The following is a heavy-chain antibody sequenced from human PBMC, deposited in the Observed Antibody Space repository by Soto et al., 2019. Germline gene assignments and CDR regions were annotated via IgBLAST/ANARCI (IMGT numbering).Heavy chain of an antibody. V-gene: IGHV3-74*01. CDR1: GFTFTNLW. J-gene: IGHJ1*01. Sequence: LRLSCAASGFTFTNLWIYWVRQTPEKGLVWVAGINGDGTITAYADSVKGRFTISRDNAKSTLYLQMNSLTIEDTALYYCVRDFRWGQGTLVTVSS. CDR3: VRDFR. CDR2: INGDGTIT.